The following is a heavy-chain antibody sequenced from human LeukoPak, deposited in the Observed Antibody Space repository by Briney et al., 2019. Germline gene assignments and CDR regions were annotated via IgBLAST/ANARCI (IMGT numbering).Heavy chain of an antibody. CDR3: ARGSGDFDY. J-gene: IGHJ4*02. D-gene: IGHD4-17*01. CDR1: GFTFSSYW. Sequence: PGGSLRLSCAASGFTFSSYWMSWVRQAPGKGLEWVANINQQGGEKYYVDSVKGRFTISRDNAKNALYLQMNSLRAEDTAAYYCARGSGDFDYWGQGILVTVSS. CDR2: INQQGGEK. V-gene: IGHV3-7*01.